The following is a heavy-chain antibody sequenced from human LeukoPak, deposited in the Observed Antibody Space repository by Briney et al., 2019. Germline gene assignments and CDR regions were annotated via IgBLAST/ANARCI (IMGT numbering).Heavy chain of an antibody. J-gene: IGHJ4*02. Sequence: ASVKVSCKASGGTFSSYAISWVRPAPGQGLEWMGGIIPIFGTANYAQKFQGRVTITADESTSTAYMELSSLRSEDTAVYYCARESKRYCSSTSCNDYWGQGTLVTVSS. CDR3: ARESKRYCSSTSCNDY. CDR2: IIPIFGTA. D-gene: IGHD2-2*01. V-gene: IGHV1-69*13. CDR1: GGTFSSYA.